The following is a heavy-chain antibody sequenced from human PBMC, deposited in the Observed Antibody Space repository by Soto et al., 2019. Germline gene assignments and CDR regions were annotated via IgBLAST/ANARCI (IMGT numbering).Heavy chain of an antibody. D-gene: IGHD6-13*01. V-gene: IGHV4-59*01. CDR1: CGSISSNY. CDR2: VYNSGST. CDR3: ARYRREAVAGYTLDN. J-gene: IGHJ4*02. Sequence: SETLSLTCTVSCGSISSNYWTWIRQPPGKGLEWIGYVYNSGSTNYNPSLKSRVTISEDTSKSQFSLKVNSMTAADTAVYYCARYRREAVAGYTLDNWGQGILVTVSS.